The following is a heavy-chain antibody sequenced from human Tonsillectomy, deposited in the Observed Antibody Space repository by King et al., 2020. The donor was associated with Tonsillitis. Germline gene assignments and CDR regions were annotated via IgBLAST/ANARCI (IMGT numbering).Heavy chain of an antibody. CDR1: GFSFPTYW. J-gene: IGHJ3*02. V-gene: IGHV5-51*03. Sequence: VQLVESGAEVKKPGESRKISCKGSGFSFPTYWVGWVRQMPGKGLEWMGIIYPGDSDTRYSPSFQGQVTISADKAISTAYLQWRSLKASDTAMYYCAGLLGGAKPTVGAFDIWGQGTMVTVSS. CDR3: AGLLGGAKPTVGAFDI. CDR2: IYPGDSDT. D-gene: IGHD3-16*01.